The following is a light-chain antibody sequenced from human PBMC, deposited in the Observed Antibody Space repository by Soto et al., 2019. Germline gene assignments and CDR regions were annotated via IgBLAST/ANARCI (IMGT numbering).Light chain of an antibody. CDR3: LLDFNYLWA. CDR2: AAS. V-gene: IGKV1-6*01. J-gene: IGKJ1*01. Sequence: AIPLTQSPSSLSASVGDRVTITCRASQGIRKALGWYQQKPGKAPKLLIYAASGLESGVPSRFSGSGFGTDFTLTISSLQPEDFATYYCLLDFNYLWAFGQGTKVEIK. CDR1: QGIRKA.